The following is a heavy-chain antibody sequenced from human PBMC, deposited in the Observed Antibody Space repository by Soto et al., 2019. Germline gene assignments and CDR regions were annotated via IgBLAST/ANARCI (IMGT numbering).Heavy chain of an antibody. J-gene: IGHJ6*02. CDR3: ARGYSYGPGDYYYYGMDV. D-gene: IGHD5-18*01. CDR1: GFTVSSNY. CDR2: IYSGGST. V-gene: IGHV3-66*01. Sequence: PGGSLRLSCAASGFTVSSNYMSWVRQAPGKGLEWVSVIYSGGSTYYADSVKGRFTISRDNSKNTLYLQMNSLRAEDTAVYYCARGYSYGPGDYYYYGMDVWGQGTTVTVSS.